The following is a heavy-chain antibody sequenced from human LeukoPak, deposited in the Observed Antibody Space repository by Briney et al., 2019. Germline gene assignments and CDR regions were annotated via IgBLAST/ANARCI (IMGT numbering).Heavy chain of an antibody. CDR3: AKASWDYYFDY. J-gene: IGHJ4*02. D-gene: IGHD1-26*01. V-gene: IGHV3-21*01. CDR2: ISSSSSYI. Sequence: GGSLRLSCAASGFTFSSYAMHWVRQAPGKGLEWVSSISSSSSYIYYADSVKGRFTISRDNAKNSLYLQMNSLRAEDTAVYYCAKASWDYYFDYWGQGTLVTVSS. CDR1: GFTFSSYA.